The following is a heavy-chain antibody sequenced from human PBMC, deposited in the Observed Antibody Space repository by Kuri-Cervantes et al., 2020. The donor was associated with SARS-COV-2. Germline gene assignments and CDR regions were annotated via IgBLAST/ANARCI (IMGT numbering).Heavy chain of an antibody. V-gene: IGHV3-49*04. Sequence: GESLKISCTASGFTFGDYAMSWVRQAPGKGLEWVGFIRSKAYGGTTEYAASVKGRFSISRDDSKSIAYLQMNSLKTEDTAVYYCTRHIVVVPGRKIDYYIDVWGKGTTVTVSS. CDR2: IRSKAYGGTT. CDR1: GFTFGDYA. CDR3: TRHIVVVPGRKIDYYIDV. J-gene: IGHJ6*03. D-gene: IGHD2-2*01.